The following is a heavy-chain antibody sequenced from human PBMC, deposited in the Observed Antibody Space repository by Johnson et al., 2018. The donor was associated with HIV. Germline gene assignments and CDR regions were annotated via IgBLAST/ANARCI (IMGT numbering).Heavy chain of an antibody. Sequence: VQLVESGGGLVQPGGSLRLSCAASGLTFSSNYMSWVRQAPGKGLEWVSVIYSGGSTFYADSVKGRFTISRDNSKNTLYLQMNSLRTEDTAVYYCARGLLWFGELLEAFDIWGQGTMVTVSS. CDR3: ARGLLWFGELLEAFDI. V-gene: IGHV3-66*01. J-gene: IGHJ3*02. CDR1: GLTFSSNY. D-gene: IGHD3-10*01. CDR2: IYSGGST.